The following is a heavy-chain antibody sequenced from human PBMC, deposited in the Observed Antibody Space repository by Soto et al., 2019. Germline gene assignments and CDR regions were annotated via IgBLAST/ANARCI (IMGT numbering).Heavy chain of an antibody. Sequence: EVQLEESGGGLVQPGESLRLSCAASGFTFSNSWMSWVRQAPGKGLEWVANIKEDGSEKDYVDPVKGRFTITRDNAKNSLYLQMNNLRAEDTAVYFCTRKRFGMDVWGQGTTVTVSS. CDR1: GFTFSNSW. CDR3: TRKRFGMDV. J-gene: IGHJ6*02. CDR2: IKEDGSEK. V-gene: IGHV3-7*03.